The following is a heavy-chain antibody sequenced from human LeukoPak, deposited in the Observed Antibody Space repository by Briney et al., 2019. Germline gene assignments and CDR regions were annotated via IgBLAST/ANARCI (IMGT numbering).Heavy chain of an antibody. CDR3: AKDPPTVMANAFHI. V-gene: IGHV3-23*01. J-gene: IGHJ3*02. CDR2: ISGSGGTT. D-gene: IGHD5-18*01. CDR1: GFTFSSYG. Sequence: GGSLRLSCAASGFTFSSYGMSWVRQAPGKGLEWVSSISGSGGTTYYADSVKGRFTISRDNSKNTLYLQMNSLRADDTTVYSCAKDPPTVMANAFHIWGQGTMVTVS.